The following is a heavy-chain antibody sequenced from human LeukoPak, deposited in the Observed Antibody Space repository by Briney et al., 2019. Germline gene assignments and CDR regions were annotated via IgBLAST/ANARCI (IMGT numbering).Heavy chain of an antibody. V-gene: IGHV3-11*01. J-gene: IGHJ4*02. CDR3: ARGQGAVSGPLAY. D-gene: IGHD6-19*01. CDR2: ITSSGTSI. CDR1: GVTFSDYY. Sequence: GGSLRLSCAASGVTFSDYYMSWIRQAPGKGLEWVSYITSSGTSIYYTDSVKGRFTISRDNTKNSLYLQMNSLRAEDTAVYYCARGQGAVSGPLAYWGEGTLVTVSS.